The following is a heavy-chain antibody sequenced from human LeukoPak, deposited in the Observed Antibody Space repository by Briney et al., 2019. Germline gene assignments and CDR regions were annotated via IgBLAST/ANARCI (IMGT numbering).Heavy chain of an antibody. Sequence: KPSETLSLTCAVYGGSFSGYYWSWIRQPPGKGLEWIGEINHSGSTNYNPSLNSRVTISVDTSKNQFSLKLSSVTAADTAVYYCARVSYYYGSGGVGYYFDYWGQGTLVTVSS. J-gene: IGHJ4*02. V-gene: IGHV4-34*01. CDR1: GGSFSGYY. D-gene: IGHD3-10*01. CDR3: ARVSYYYGSGGVGYYFDY. CDR2: INHSGST.